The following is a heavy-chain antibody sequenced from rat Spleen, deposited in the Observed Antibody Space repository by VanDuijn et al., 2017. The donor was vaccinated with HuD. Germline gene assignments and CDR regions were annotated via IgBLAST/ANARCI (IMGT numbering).Heavy chain of an antibody. Sequence: EVQLVESGGGLVQPGRSLKLSCAASGFTFSDYAMAWVRQSPEKGLEWVATIVFDSSGIYYRNSVKGRFTISRDNAKSTLYLQMDSLRSEDTATYYCATRGNNPFAYWGQGTLDTVSS. CDR2: IVFDSSGI. D-gene: IGHD1-10*01. V-gene: IGHV5S10*01. CDR1: GFTFSDYA. CDR3: ATRGNNPFAY. J-gene: IGHJ3*01.